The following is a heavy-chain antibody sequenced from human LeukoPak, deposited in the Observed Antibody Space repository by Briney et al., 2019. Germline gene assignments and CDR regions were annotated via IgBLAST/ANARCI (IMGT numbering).Heavy chain of an antibody. CDR1: GYTFTNDW. CDR3: ARRAYSHEWFDP. J-gene: IGHJ5*02. Sequence: VESLKISCKAPGYTFTNDWIGWVRHMPGKGMEWVGTIYPGDADTRYSPSFQGHVTISADRSISTAYLQWSSLRASDSAMYYCARRAYSHEWFDPWGQGTLVTVSS. D-gene: IGHD5-12*01. V-gene: IGHV5-51*01. CDR2: IYPGDADT.